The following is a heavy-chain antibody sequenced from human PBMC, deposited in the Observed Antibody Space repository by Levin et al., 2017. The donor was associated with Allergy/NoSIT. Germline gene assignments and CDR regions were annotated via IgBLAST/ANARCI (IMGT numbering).Heavy chain of an antibody. V-gene: IGHV4-30-2*01. CDR3: ARAFNDYYGSGNNWFDS. CDR2: IFHSGST. CDR1: GGSINTPGYS. J-gene: IGHJ5*01. Sequence: PSETLSLTCAVSGGSINTPGYSWSWIRQPPGKGLEWIGYIFHSGSTDYNPSLKTRVTMSLDMSQNQFSLDLNSVTAADTAVYFCARAFNDYYGSGNNWFDSWGQGTLIIVSS. D-gene: IGHD3-10*01.